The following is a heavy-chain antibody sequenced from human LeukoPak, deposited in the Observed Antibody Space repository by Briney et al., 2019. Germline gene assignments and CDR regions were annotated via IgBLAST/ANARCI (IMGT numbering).Heavy chain of an antibody. Sequence: PSETLSLTCTVSGASMRSYYWSWIRQPPGKGLEWIGYIYHDGSTTYNPSLKSRVTISVDTSKNQFSLKLTSVTAADTAVYYCARDLASVAVTTSDYWGQGTLVTVSS. V-gene: IGHV4-59*01. D-gene: IGHD4-17*01. CDR2: IYHDGST. CDR1: GASMRSYY. CDR3: ARDLASVAVTTSDY. J-gene: IGHJ4*02.